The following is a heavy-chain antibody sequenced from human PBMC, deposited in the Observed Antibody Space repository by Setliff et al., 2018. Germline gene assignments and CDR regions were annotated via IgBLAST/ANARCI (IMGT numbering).Heavy chain of an antibody. CDR2: MYTSGTT. D-gene: IGHD2-15*01. CDR3: LRIRLVPHGHS. Sequence: SETLSLTCTVSRGSISSSYWSWIRLPPGKGLEWIGYMYTSGTTEYNPSLNSRVTMSLDTSKNQFSLNLSSVTAADTAVYYCLRIRLVPHGHSWGQGTLVTVSS. V-gene: IGHV4-4*08. J-gene: IGHJ4*02. CDR1: RGSISSSY.